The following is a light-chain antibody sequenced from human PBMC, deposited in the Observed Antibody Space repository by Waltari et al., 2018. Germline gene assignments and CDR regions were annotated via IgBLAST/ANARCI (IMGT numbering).Light chain of an antibody. Sequence: DVVLTQSPLSLPVTLGQPASMSCRSSQSPGHSDGNTYLNWFHQRPGRSPRRLIFKIARRESGVPDRFSGSGSGTDFTLKISRVEAEDVGVYYCMQGSHWPRTFGQGTKLEI. CDR1: QSPGHSDGNTY. CDR2: KIA. CDR3: MQGSHWPRT. V-gene: IGKV2-30*02. J-gene: IGKJ2*01.